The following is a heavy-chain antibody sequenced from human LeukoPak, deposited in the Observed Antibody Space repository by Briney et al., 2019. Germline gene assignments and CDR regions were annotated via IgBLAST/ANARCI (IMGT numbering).Heavy chain of an antibody. Sequence: PGGSLRLSCAASGFTFSSYSMNWVRQAPGKGLEWVSSISSSSSYIYYADSVKGRFTISRDNAKNSLYLQMNSLRAEDTAVYYCAKDRRGLGDSFDYWGQGTLVTVSS. CDR2: ISSSSSYI. J-gene: IGHJ4*02. CDR3: AKDRRGLGDSFDY. V-gene: IGHV3-21*04. CDR1: GFTFSSYS. D-gene: IGHD3-10*01.